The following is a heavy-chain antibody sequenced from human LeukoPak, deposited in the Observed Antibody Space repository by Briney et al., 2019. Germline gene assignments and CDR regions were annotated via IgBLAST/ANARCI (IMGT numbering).Heavy chain of an antibody. V-gene: IGHV1-46*01. D-gene: IGHD1-14*01. Sequence: ASVKVSCKASGYTFPSYFMHWVRQAPGQGLEWMGIINPSGGSTSYAQKFQGRVTMTRDTSTSTVYMELSSLRSEDTAVYYCARDSFGSAEYFQHWGQGTLVTVSS. CDR1: GYTFPSYF. CDR3: ARDSFGSAEYFQH. CDR2: INPSGGST. J-gene: IGHJ1*01.